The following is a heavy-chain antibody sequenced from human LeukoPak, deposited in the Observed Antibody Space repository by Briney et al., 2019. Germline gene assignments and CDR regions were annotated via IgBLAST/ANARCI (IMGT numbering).Heavy chain of an antibody. J-gene: IGHJ6*02. CDR2: INPNSGGT. CDR3: ARGSQDYYYYGTDV. V-gene: IGHV1-2*02. Sequence: ASVKVSCKASGYTFTGYYMHWVRQAPGQGLEWMGWINPNSGGTNYAQKFQGRVTMTRDTSISTAYMELSRLTSDDTAVYYCARGSQDYYYYGTDVWGQGTTVTVSS. CDR1: GYTFTGYY. D-gene: IGHD3-10*01.